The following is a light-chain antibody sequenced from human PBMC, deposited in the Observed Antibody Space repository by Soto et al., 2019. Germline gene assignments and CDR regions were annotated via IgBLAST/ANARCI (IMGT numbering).Light chain of an antibody. CDR1: QSVSSSY. V-gene: IGKV3-20*01. Sequence: EIVLTQSPGTLSLSPGERATLSCRASQSVSSSYLAWYQQTPGQAPRLLIYGASNRATGIPDRFSGSGSGTDFTLTISRLEPEDFAVYYCQQYGSSGTVGQGTKVDIK. CDR3: QQYGSSGT. CDR2: GAS. J-gene: IGKJ1*01.